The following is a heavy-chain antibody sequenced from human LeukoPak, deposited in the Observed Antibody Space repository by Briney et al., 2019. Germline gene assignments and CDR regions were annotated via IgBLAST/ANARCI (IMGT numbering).Heavy chain of an antibody. J-gene: IGHJ4*02. CDR3: ARGGVAVAGPFDY. CDR1: GFTFSSYT. D-gene: IGHD6-19*01. Sequence: PGRSLRLSCAASGFTFSSYTMHWVRQAPGKGLEWVAVISYDGSNKYYADSVKGRFTISRDNSKNTLYLQMNSLRAEDTAVYYCARGGVAVAGPFDYWGQGTLVTVSS. V-gene: IGHV3-30-3*01. CDR2: ISYDGSNK.